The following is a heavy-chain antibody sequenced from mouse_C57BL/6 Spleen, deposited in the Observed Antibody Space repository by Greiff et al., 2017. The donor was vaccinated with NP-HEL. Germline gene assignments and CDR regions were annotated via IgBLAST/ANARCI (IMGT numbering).Heavy chain of an antibody. CDR2: LDPNSGGT. D-gene: IGHD1-1*01. V-gene: IGHV1-72*01. CDR1: GSTFTSYW. Sequence: VQLQQPGAELVPPGEAGQGDGKAWGSTFTSYWLHWVKQRLGRCLYGLGSLDPNSGGTTYNEKFQSKATLTVDKPSSTAYMQLSSLTSEDSAVYYCARGTVLDDWGQGTTLTVAS. J-gene: IGHJ2*01. CDR3: ARGTVLDD.